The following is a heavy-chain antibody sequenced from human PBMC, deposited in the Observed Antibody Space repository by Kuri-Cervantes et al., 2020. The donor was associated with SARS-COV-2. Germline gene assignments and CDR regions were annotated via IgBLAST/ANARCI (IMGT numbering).Heavy chain of an antibody. CDR3: VRARLGVHDS. Sequence: GGSLRLSCAASGFTFSDHYMSWIRQAPGKGLEWVSHISSSRTHTDYADSVKGRFTISRDNAKNSLYLQMSSLRAEDSAVYYCVRARLGVHDSWGQGTLVTVSS. V-gene: IGHV3-11*06. J-gene: IGHJ4*02. CDR2: ISSSRTHT. D-gene: IGHD2-8*01. CDR1: GFTFSDHY.